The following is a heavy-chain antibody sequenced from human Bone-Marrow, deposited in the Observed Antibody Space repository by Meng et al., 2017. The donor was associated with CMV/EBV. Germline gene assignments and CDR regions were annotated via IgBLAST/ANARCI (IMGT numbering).Heavy chain of an antibody. J-gene: IGHJ4*02. CDR1: GDSISSSSCS. V-gene: IGHV4-39*07. CDR3: ARDVLWFGELLDY. CDR2: IYYSGST. Sequence: SETLSLTCTISGDSISSSSCSWGWIRQPPGKGLAYFGTIYYSGSTFYNPSLKSRVTISVDTSKNQFSLKLSSVTAADTAVYYCARDVLWFGELLDYWGQGTLVTVSS. D-gene: IGHD3-10*01.